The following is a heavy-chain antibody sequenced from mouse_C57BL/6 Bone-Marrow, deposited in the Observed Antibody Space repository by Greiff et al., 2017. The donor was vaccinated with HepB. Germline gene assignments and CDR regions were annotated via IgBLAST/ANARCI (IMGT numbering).Heavy chain of an antibody. CDR2: IDPSDSYT. CDR1: GYTFTSYW. CDR3: ARWLLRSGDY. D-gene: IGHD2-3*01. V-gene: IGHV1-50*01. J-gene: IGHJ2*01. Sequence: QVQLKQPGAELVKPGASVKLSCKASGYTFTSYWMQWVKQRPGQGLEWIGEIDPSDSYTNYNQKFKGKATLTVDTSSSTAYMQLSSLTSEDSAVYYCARWLLRSGDYWGQGTTLTVSS.